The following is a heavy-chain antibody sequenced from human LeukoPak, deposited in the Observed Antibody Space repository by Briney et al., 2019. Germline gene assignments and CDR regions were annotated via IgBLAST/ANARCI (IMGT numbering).Heavy chain of an antibody. CDR3: ARGAYCGGDCYSFDY. CDR1: GGSISNYY. D-gene: IGHD2-21*02. Sequence: SETLSLTCTASGGSISNYYWNWIRQPAGKGLEWIGRVYSSGITNYNPSLRSRVTMSVDTSKNQFSLKLSSVTAADTAVYYCARGAYCGGDCYSFDYWGQGTLVTVSS. V-gene: IGHV4-4*07. J-gene: IGHJ4*02. CDR2: VYSSGIT.